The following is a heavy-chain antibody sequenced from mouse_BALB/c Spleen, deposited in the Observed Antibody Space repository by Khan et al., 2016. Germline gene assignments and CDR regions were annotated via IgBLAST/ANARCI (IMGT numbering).Heavy chain of an antibody. J-gene: IGHJ3*01. CDR1: GYTFTNYG. CDR3: AEDYYGSNWFAY. Sequence: QIQLVQSGPELKKPGETVKISCKASGYTFTNYGMNWVKQAPGKGLKWMGWINTNTGEPTYAEEFKGRFAFSLETSASPAYLQINNLKSEDTATYFCAEDYYGSNWFAYWGQGTLVTVSA. CDR2: INTNTGEP. V-gene: IGHV9-3*02. D-gene: IGHD1-1*01.